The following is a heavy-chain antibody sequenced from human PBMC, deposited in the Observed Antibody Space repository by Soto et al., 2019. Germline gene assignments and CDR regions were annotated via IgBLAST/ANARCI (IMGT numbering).Heavy chain of an antibody. CDR2: IYYSGST. Sequence: PSETLSLTCTVSGGSVSSGIYYWIWVRQPPGKGLEWIGYIYYSGSTNYNPSLKSRVTISVDTSKNQFSLKLSSVTAADTAVYYCARDPAILTGSGWFDPWGQGTLVTVSS. V-gene: IGHV4-61*01. J-gene: IGHJ5*02. D-gene: IGHD3-9*01. CDR1: GGSVSSGIYY. CDR3: ARDPAILTGSGWFDP.